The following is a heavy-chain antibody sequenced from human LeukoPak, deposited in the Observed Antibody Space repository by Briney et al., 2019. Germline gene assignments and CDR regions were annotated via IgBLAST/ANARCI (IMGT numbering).Heavy chain of an antibody. CDR2: ISYDGSNK. Sequence: GRSLRLSCAASGFTFSSYGMHWVRQAPGKGLEWVAVISYDGSNKYYADSVKGRFTISRDNSKNTLYLQMNSLRAEDTAVYYCAKDGYSSGWYYFDYWGQGTLVTVFS. D-gene: IGHD6-19*01. V-gene: IGHV3-30*18. CDR3: AKDGYSSGWYYFDY. CDR1: GFTFSSYG. J-gene: IGHJ4*02.